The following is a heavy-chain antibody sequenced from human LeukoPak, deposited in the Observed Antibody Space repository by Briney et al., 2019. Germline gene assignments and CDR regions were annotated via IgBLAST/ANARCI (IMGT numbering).Heavy chain of an antibody. Sequence: KPGGSLRLSCAASGFTFTNAWMTWVRQAPGKGLEWVGRIKSKSAGGTTDYAAPVKGRFTISRDDSKNTLYLQMSSLKTEDTAVYYCSGSGSFYNPGYWGQGTLVTVSS. CDR3: SGSGSFYNPGY. CDR1: GFTFTNAW. J-gene: IGHJ4*02. V-gene: IGHV3-15*01. D-gene: IGHD3-10*01. CDR2: IKSKSAGGTT.